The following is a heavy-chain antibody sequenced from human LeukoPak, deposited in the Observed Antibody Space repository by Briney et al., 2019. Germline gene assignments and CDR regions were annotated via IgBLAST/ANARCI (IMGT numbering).Heavy chain of an antibody. Sequence: SETLSLTCTVSGGSISSSNYYWGWIRQSPGMGLDWIGSISHTGSTYHNPSLKSRVTISVDTSKNQFSLRLTSVTAADTAIYYCAAMTTVTMYSYFFDSWGQGTLLTVSS. J-gene: IGHJ4*02. CDR1: GGSISSSNYY. V-gene: IGHV4-39*07. CDR2: ISHTGST. CDR3: AAMTTVTMYSYFFDS. D-gene: IGHD4-17*01.